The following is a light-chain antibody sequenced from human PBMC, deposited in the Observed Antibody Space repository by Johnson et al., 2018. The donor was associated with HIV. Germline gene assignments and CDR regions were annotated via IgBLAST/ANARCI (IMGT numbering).Light chain of an antibody. CDR1: SSNIGKNS. J-gene: IGLJ1*01. V-gene: IGLV1-51*01. Sequence: QSVLTQPPSVSAAPGQRVTISCSGSSSNIGKNSVSWYQQLPGTAPKLLIYDNNKRPSGIPDRFSGSKSGTSATLGIIGLQTGDEADYYCGTWDSSLNAYVFGAATKVAVL. CDR3: GTWDSSLNAYV. CDR2: DNN.